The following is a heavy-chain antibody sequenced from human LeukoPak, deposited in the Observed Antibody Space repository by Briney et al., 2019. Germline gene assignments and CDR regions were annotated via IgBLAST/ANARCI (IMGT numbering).Heavy chain of an antibody. CDR2: ISSSSYI. V-gene: IGHV3-21*01. J-gene: IGHJ5*02. CDR1: GFTFSSYS. Sequence: GGSLRLSCAASGFTFSSYSMNWVRQAPGKGLEWVSSISSSSYIYYADSVKGRFTISRDNAKNSLYLQMNSLRAEDTAVYYCARVLKKNWFDPWGQGTLVTVSS. CDR3: ARVLKKNWFDP.